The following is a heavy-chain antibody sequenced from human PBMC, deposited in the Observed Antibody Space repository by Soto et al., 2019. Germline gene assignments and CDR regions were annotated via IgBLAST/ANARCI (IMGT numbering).Heavy chain of an antibody. D-gene: IGHD3-9*01. CDR1: GGSVSSGSYY. V-gene: IGHV4-61*01. J-gene: IGHJ4*02. CDR2: IYYSGST. Sequence: SETLSLTCTVSGGSVSSGSYYWSWIRQPPGKGLEWIGYIYYSGSTNYNPSLKSRVTISVDTSKNQFSLKLSSVTAADTAVYYCARAAPAPQLRYFDWLLFLDHWGQGTLVTVSS. CDR3: ARAAPAPQLRYFDWLLFLDH.